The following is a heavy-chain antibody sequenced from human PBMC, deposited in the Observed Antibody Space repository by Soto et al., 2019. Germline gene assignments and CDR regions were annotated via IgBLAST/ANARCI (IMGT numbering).Heavy chain of an antibody. V-gene: IGHV1-46*01. J-gene: IGHJ4*01. CDR1: GYTFTSYY. CDR3: ARVHVMVVAGSTFDY. Sequence: ASVKVSCKASGYTFTSYYMHWVRQAPGQGLEWMGIINPSGGSTSYAQKFQGRVTISVDTSNNQFSLKLTSVTAADTAVYYCARVHVMVVAGSTFDYWGHGTLVTVSS. CDR2: INPSGGST. D-gene: IGHD6-19*01.